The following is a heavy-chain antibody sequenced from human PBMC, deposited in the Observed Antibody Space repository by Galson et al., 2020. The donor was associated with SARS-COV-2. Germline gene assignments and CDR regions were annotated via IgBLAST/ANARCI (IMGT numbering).Heavy chain of an antibody. Sequence: GESLKISCAASGFTFSSYSMNWVRQAPGKGLEWVSYISSSSSTIYYADSVKGRITISRDNAKNSLYLQMHSLRAEDTAVYYCARAPDYYYDYLGVWGNGTAVTISS. V-gene: IGHV3-48*01. CDR1: GFTFSSYS. J-gene: IGHJ6*03. CDR3: ARAPDYYYDYLGV. CDR2: ISSSSSTI.